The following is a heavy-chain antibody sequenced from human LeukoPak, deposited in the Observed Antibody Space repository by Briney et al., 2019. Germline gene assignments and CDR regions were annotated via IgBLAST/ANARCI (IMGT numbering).Heavy chain of an antibody. Sequence: GGSLRLSCAASGLTVSSNYIWVRQAPGKGLEWVSVIYSGGSTYYADSVKGRFTISRDNSKNTLYGQMNSLRPEDTAVYHCARVRDYGSGAFDIWGQGTMVTVSS. CDR2: IYSGGST. J-gene: IGHJ3*02. CDR3: ARVRDYGSGAFDI. D-gene: IGHD3-10*01. V-gene: IGHV3-53*05. CDR1: GLTVSSNY.